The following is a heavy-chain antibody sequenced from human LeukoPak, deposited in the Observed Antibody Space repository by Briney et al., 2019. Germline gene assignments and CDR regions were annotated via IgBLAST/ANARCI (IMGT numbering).Heavy chain of an antibody. CDR1: GFTFSSYW. V-gene: IGHV3-7*01. CDR2: IKQDGNEK. J-gene: IGHJ4*02. D-gene: IGHD6-13*01. Sequence: GGSLRLXCAASGFTFSSYWMSWVRQAPGKGLEWVANIKQDGNEKYYVDSVKGRFTISRDNGKNSLYLQMNSLRAEDTAVYYCARIAAADIGNFDYWGQGTLVTVSS. CDR3: ARIAAADIGNFDY.